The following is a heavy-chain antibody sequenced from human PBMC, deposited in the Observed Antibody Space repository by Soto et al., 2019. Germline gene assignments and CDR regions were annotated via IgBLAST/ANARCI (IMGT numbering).Heavy chain of an antibody. CDR2: ISGSGVST. Sequence: EVQLLESGGGLVQPGASLRLSCAASGFTFSSYAMSWVRQAPGKGLEWVSAISGSGVSTYYADSVKGRFTISRDNSKNTLYLQMNSLRAEDTAVYYCANLGQYYDFWSGTDLDFDYWGQGTLVTVSS. D-gene: IGHD3-3*01. CDR1: GFTFSSYA. V-gene: IGHV3-23*01. J-gene: IGHJ4*02. CDR3: ANLGQYYDFWSGTDLDFDY.